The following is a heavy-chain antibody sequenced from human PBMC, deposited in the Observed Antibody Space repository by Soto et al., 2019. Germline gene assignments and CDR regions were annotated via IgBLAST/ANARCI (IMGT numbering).Heavy chain of an antibody. J-gene: IGHJ4*02. CDR3: ARHISNPYYGSPFDY. Sequence: SETLSLTCTVSGGSISSSSYYWGWIRQPPGKGLEWIGSIYYSGSTYYNPSLKSRVTISVDTSKNQFSLKLSSVTAADTAVYYCARHISNPYYGSPFDYWGQGTLVTVSS. CDR2: IYYSGST. D-gene: IGHD3-10*01. CDR1: GGSISSSSYY. V-gene: IGHV4-39*01.